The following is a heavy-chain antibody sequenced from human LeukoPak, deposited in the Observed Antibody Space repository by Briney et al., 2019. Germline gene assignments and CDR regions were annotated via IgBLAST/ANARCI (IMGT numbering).Heavy chain of an antibody. V-gene: IGHV4-30-2*01. CDR3: ARGLHSTSRSLDV. Sequence: SETLSLTCAVSGGSISSGGYSWSWIRQPPGKGLEWIGYIYHSGSTYYNPSLKSRVTISVDRSKNQFSPKLSSVTAADTAVYYCARGLHSTSRSLDVWGKGTTVTVSS. CDR2: IYHSGST. CDR1: GGSISSGGYS. D-gene: IGHD5/OR15-5a*01. J-gene: IGHJ6*04.